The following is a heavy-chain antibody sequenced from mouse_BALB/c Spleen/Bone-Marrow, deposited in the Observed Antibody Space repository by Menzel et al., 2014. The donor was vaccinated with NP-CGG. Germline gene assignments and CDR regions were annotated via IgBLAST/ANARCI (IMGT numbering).Heavy chain of an antibody. D-gene: IGHD1-1*01. CDR2: ISSGGGST. V-gene: IGHV5-12-1*01. CDR3: ARHRQLTTAN. CDR1: GFAFSSYD. J-gene: IGHJ3*01. Sequence: EVQLVESGGGLVKPGGSLKLSCAASGFAFSSYDMSWVRQTPGKRLEWVAYISSGGGSTYYPDTVKGRFTISRDNAKNTLYLRMSSLKSEDPAMYYCARHRQLTTANWGQGTLVTVSA.